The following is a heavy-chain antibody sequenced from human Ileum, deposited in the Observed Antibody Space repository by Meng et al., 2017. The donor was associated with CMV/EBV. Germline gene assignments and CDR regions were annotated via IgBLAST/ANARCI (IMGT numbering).Heavy chain of an antibody. CDR2: INHSGST. CDR3: ARGGSYNWNAVWFDP. J-gene: IGHJ5*02. Sequence: VYGGSFSGYYWSWIRQPPGKGLEWIGEINHSGSTNYNPSLKSRVTISVDTSKNQFSLKLSSVTAADTAVYYCARGGSYNWNAVWFDPWGQGTLVTVSS. CDR1: GGSFSGYY. V-gene: IGHV4-34*01. D-gene: IGHD1-20*01.